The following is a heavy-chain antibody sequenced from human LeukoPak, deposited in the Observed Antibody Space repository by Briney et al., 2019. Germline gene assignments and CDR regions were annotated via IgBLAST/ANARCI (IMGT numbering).Heavy chain of an antibody. CDR2: IKQDGSDK. V-gene: IGHV3-7*03. Sequence: PGGSPRLSCAASGFTFSAYWMSWVRQAPGKGLEWVANIKQDGSDKYYVDSVKGRFTISRDNAKSSLYLQMNSLRAEDTAVYYCARRTVVGSYFDYWGQGTPVTVSS. CDR3: ARRTVVGSYFDY. J-gene: IGHJ4*02. D-gene: IGHD4-23*01. CDR1: GFTFSAYW.